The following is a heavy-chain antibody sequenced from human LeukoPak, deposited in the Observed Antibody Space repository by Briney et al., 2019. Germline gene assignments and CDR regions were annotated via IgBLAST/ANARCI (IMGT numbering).Heavy chain of an antibody. CDR3: AVTTVTTPYYFDY. D-gene: IGHD4-17*01. J-gene: IGHJ4*02. CDR1: GFTFSSYA. CDR2: ISGSGGST. Sequence: GGSLRLSCAASGFTFSSYAMSWVRQAPGKGLEWVSAISGSGGSTYYADSVKGRFTISRDNAKNSLYLQMNSLRAEDTAVYYCAVTTVTTPYYFDYWGQGTLVTVSS. V-gene: IGHV3-23*01.